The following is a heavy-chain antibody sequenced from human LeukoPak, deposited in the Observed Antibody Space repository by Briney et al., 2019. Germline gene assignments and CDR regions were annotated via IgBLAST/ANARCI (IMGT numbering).Heavy chain of an antibody. V-gene: IGHV4-61*02. J-gene: IGHJ4*02. Sequence: PSETLSLTCTVSGASISSGSYYWSWIRQPAGKGLEWIGRIFTSGSTNYNASLKTRVTISRGTSKNHFSLHLTSVTAADTAMYYCARDLAGAFEYWGQGNLVIVSS. CDR3: ARDLAGAFEY. D-gene: IGHD2-8*02. CDR1: GASISSGSYY. CDR2: IFTSGST.